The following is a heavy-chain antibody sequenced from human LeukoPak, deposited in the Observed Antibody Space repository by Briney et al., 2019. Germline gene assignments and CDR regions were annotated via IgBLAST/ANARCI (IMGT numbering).Heavy chain of an antibody. CDR1: GYTFTSYY. D-gene: IGHD2-2*01. Sequence: ASVKVSCKASGYTFTSYYMHWVRQAPGQGLEWMGIINPSGGSTSYAQKFQGRVTMTRDTSTSTVYMEQSSLRSEDTAVYYCARDFSGYCSSTSCYETPNWFDPWGQGTLVTVSS. J-gene: IGHJ5*02. V-gene: IGHV1-46*01. CDR2: INPSGGST. CDR3: ARDFSGYCSSTSCYETPNWFDP.